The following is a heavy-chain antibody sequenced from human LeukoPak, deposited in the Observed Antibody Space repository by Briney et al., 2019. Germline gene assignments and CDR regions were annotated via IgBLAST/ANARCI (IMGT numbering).Heavy chain of an antibody. CDR2: IYYSGST. CDR1: GGSISSSSYY. Sequence: PSETLSLTCTVSGGSISSSSYYWGWIRQPPGKGLEWIGSIYYSGSTYYNPSLKSRVSISVDTSKNQFSLKLSSVTAADTAVYYCASHLGGGYDIFDYWGQGTLVTVSS. V-gene: IGHV4-39*07. CDR3: ASHLGGGYDIFDY. D-gene: IGHD5-12*01. J-gene: IGHJ4*02.